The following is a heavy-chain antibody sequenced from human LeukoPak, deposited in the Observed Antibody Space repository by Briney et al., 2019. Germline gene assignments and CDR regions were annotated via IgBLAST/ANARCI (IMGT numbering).Heavy chain of an antibody. V-gene: IGHV3-15*01. CDR1: GFTFSNAW. Sequence: GGSLRLSCAGSGFTFSNAWMNWVRQAPGKGLEWVGRIKSKPDGGTTDYGAPVKGRFTISRDDSRNTVYLQMNSLKTEDTAVYYCATGIDFDYWGQGTLSPSPQ. D-gene: IGHD2-21*01. J-gene: IGHJ4*02. CDR2: IKSKPDGGTT. CDR3: ATGIDFDY.